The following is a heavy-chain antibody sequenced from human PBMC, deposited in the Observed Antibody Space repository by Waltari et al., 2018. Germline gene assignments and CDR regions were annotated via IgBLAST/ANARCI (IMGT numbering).Heavy chain of an antibody. CDR3: ARTYSGSHLASDY. V-gene: IGHV3-48*04. Sequence: EVQLLESGGGLVQPGGSLRLSCAASGFTFSSYSMNWVRQAPGKGLEWVSHISGSASTIYYADSVKGRFTISRDNAKNSLYLQMNSLRGEDTAVYYCARTYSGSHLASDYWGQGTLVTVSS. CDR2: ISGSASTI. CDR1: GFTFSSYS. D-gene: IGHD1-26*01. J-gene: IGHJ4*02.